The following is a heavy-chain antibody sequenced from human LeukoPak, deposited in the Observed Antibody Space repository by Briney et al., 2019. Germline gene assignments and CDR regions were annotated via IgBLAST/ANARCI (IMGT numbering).Heavy chain of an antibody. Sequence: SQTLSLTCTVSGGSISSGSYYWSWIRQPAGKGLEWIGRIYTSGSTNYNPSLKSRVTISVDTSKNQFSLKLSSVTAADTAVYYCARGLAPWGQGTLVTVSS. CDR2: IYTSGST. CDR3: ARGLAP. V-gene: IGHV4-61*02. CDR1: GGSISSGSYY. J-gene: IGHJ5*02.